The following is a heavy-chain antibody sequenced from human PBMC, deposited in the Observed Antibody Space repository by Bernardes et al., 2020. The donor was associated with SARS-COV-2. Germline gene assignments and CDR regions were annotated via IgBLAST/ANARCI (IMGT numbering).Heavy chain of an antibody. V-gene: IGHV1-8*01. CDR3: ARDYSSTEDPTPLIYYYNGMDV. CDR1: GYTFTSYD. J-gene: IGHJ6*02. Sequence: ASVKVSCKASGYTFTSYDINWVRQATGQGLEWMGWMNPNSGNTGYAQKFQGRVTMTRNTSISTAYMELSSLRSEDTAVYYCARDYSSTEDPTPLIYYYNGMDVWGQGTTVTVSS. D-gene: IGHD6-13*01. CDR2: MNPNSGNT.